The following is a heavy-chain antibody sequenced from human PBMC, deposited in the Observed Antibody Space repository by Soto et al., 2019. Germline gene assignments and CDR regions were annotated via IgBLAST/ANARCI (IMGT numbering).Heavy chain of an antibody. V-gene: IGHV3-33*01. CDR1: GFTFSTYG. CDR3: ARDKPYCGSDCCPWAFDL. D-gene: IGHD2-21*02. J-gene: IGHJ3*01. Sequence: QVQLVESGGGVVQPGTSLRLSCAASGFTFSTYGMHWVRQTPGKGLEWVGIIWYEGLNIYYADSVKGRFTISRDDSKNKVYLEINSLEPGDTGVYYCARDKPYCGSDCCPWAFDLWGHGTVVTVSS. CDR2: IWYEGLNI.